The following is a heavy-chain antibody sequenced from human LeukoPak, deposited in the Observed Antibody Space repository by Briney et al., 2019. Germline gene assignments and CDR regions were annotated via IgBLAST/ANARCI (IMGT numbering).Heavy chain of an antibody. CDR2: IIPIFGTA. D-gene: IGHD1-1*01. V-gene: IGHV1-69*05. Sequence: SVKVSCKASGGTFSSFAISWVRQAPGQRLEWMGRIIPIFGTANYAQKFQGRVTITTDESTSTAYMELSSLRSEDTAVYYCARVNWNDVGFDYWGQGTLVTVSS. CDR1: GGTFSSFA. J-gene: IGHJ4*02. CDR3: ARVNWNDVGFDY.